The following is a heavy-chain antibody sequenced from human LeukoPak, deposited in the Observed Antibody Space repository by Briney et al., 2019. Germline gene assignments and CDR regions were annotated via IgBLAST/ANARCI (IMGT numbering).Heavy chain of an antibody. D-gene: IGHD6-19*01. CDR3: SGDLAVAGSHFYGMDV. CDR2: TYYRSKWYA. J-gene: IGHJ6*02. CDR1: GDRASRTSPA. V-gene: IGHV6-1*01. Sequence: SQTLSLTRAISGDRASRTSPAWNWIRQSPSSGLEWLGRTYYRSKWYADYAVSLKGRITINADASKNQFSLRLNSVTPDDTAVYYCSGDLAVAGSHFYGMDVWGQGTTVTVSS.